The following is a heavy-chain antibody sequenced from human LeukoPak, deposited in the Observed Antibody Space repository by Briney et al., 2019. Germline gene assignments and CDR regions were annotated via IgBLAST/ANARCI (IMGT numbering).Heavy chain of an antibody. CDR1: GGSISSSGYY. J-gene: IGHJ5*02. Sequence: SETLSLTCTVSGGSISSSGYYWVWIRQPPGKGLEWIGSIYYSGSTYYSPSLKSRVTISVDTSRNQISLKLSSVTAADTAVNYCAAAMVLNWFDPWGQGTPVTVSS. V-gene: IGHV4-39*01. CDR2: IYYSGST. CDR3: AAAMVLNWFDP. D-gene: IGHD5-18*01.